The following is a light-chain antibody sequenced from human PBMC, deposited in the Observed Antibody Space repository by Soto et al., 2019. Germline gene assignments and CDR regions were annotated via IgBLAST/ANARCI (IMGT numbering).Light chain of an antibody. CDR1: SSHIGVYNS. CDR3: CSFEDSHV. Sequence: QSVLTQPRSVSGSPGQSVTISCTGSSSHIGVYNSVSWYQQYPGKAPKLMIYDVSKRPSGVPDRFSGSKSGNTASLTISGLKAEDEADYYCCSFEDSHVFGSGTKVTVL. V-gene: IGLV2-11*01. CDR2: DVS. J-gene: IGLJ1*01.